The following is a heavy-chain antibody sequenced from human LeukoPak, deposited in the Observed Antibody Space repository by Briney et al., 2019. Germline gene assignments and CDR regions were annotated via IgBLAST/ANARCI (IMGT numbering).Heavy chain of an antibody. CDR1: GYSFTTYR. V-gene: IGHV5-51*01. Sequence: GESLKISCKGSGYSFTTYRIGWVRQMPGRGLEWMGIIHPGDSDTRYSPSFQGQVTISADKSISTAYLQWSSLKASDTAMYYCASQGGYTSGWLIFDYWGQGTLVTVSS. CDR3: ASQGGYTSGWLIFDY. D-gene: IGHD6-19*01. CDR2: IHPGDSDT. J-gene: IGHJ4*02.